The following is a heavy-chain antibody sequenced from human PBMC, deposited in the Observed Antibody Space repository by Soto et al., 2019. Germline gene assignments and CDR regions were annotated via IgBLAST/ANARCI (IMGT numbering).Heavy chain of an antibody. CDR3: ARGPSTVATWLDY. CDR1: GLTFSNYA. J-gene: IGHJ4*02. Sequence: GGSLRLSCAASGLTFSNYAMHWVRQAPGKGLEYVSAISDNGFSTYYGDSVRGRFIISRDNSKNTLYLQMGSLRAEDMAVYYCARGPSTVATWLDYWGQGT. V-gene: IGHV3-64*02. CDR2: ISDNGFST. D-gene: IGHD4-17*01.